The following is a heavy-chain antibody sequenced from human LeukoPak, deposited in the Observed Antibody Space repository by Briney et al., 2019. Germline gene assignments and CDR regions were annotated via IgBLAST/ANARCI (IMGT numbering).Heavy chain of an antibody. CDR3: ARGIAGGHPPFSPLRYYYMDV. D-gene: IGHD4-23*01. CDR2: IYYSGST. J-gene: IGHJ6*03. V-gene: IGHV4-31*03. CDR1: GGSISSGVYY. Sequence: SQTLSLTCTVSGGSISSGVYYWGWIRQHPGKGLECIGYIYYSGSTYYNPSLKSRVTISVDTSKNQFYLKLSSVTAEATAVYYCARGIAGGHPPFSPLRYYYMDVWGKGTTVTVSS.